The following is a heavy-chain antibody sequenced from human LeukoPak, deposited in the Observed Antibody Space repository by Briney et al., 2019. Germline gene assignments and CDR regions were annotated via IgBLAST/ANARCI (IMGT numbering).Heavy chain of an antibody. J-gene: IGHJ6*02. CDR3: ARLVGATDYYYYYGMDV. V-gene: IGHV4-59*08. D-gene: IGHD1-26*01. CDR1: GGSISSYY. CDR2: IYYSGST. Sequence: PSETLSLTCTVSGGSISSYYWSWIRQPPGKGLEWIGYIYYSGSTNYNPSLKSRVTISVDTSKNQFSLMLSSVTAADTAVYYCARLVGATDYYYYYGMDVWGQGTTVTVSS.